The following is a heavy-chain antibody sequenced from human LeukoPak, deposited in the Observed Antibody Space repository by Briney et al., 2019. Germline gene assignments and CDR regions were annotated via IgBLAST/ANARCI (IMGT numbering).Heavy chain of an antibody. CDR3: ARGHYGLDI. CDR1: GFTFSSYS. J-gene: IGHJ3*02. CDR2: ITSRSTYI. Sequence: PGGSLRLSCAASGFTFSSYSMNWVRQAPGKGLEWVSSITSRSTYIHYADSVKGRFTISRDNAKNSLYLQMNSLRAEDTAVYYCARGHYGLDIWGQGTMVTVSS. V-gene: IGHV3-21*04.